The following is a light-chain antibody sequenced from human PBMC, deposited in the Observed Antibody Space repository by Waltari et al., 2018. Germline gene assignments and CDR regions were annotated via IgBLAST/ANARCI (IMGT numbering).Light chain of an antibody. Sequence: IVLTQSPDTLSLSPGEIATLSCKASQSIASNSLAWYQQTPGQAPRLLIYGAFTRATGIPDRFSGDGSGTDFTLTISRLEPEDFAVYYCQQYRFPPITFGQGTRLDIK. CDR2: GAF. CDR3: QQYRFPPIT. J-gene: IGKJ5*01. V-gene: IGKV3-20*01. CDR1: QSIASNS.